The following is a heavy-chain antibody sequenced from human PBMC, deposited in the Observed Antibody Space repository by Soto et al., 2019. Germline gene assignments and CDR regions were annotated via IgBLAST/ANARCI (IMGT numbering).Heavy chain of an antibody. CDR3: ARKGYCSSTSCSPGSWFDP. D-gene: IGHD2-2*01. CDR1: GFTFSSYR. Sequence: PGGSLRLSCAASGFTFSSYRMNWVRQAPGKGLEWVSYISSSGSTIYYADSVKGRFTISRDNAKNSLYLQMNSLRAEDTAVYYCARKGYCSSTSCSPGSWFDPWGQGTLVTVSS. J-gene: IGHJ5*02. V-gene: IGHV3-48*03. CDR2: ISSSGSTI.